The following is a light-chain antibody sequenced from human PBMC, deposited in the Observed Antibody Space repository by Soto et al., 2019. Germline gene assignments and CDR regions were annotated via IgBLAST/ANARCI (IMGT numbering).Light chain of an antibody. J-gene: IGKJ5*01. CDR2: GAS. V-gene: IGKV3-20*01. Sequence: EIVLTQSPGTLSLSPGERATLSCRASQSVSSSYLAWYQQKPGQAPRLLIYGASSRATGIPDRFSGSGSGTDFTLTIRRLEPEDFAVYYCQQYGSSLITFGQGTRLETK. CDR1: QSVSSSY. CDR3: QQYGSSLIT.